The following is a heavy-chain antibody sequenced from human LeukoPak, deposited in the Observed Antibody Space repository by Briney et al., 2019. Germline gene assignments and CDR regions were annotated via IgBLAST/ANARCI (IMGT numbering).Heavy chain of an antibody. J-gene: IGHJ3*02. CDR3: VGLYGDYVEGAFDI. CDR2: IYHSGST. CDR1: GGSISSSNW. Sequence: PSGTLSLTCAVSGGSISSSNWWSWVRQPPGKGLEWIGEIYHSGSTDYNPSLKSRVTISVDKSKNQFSLKLSSVTAADTAVYYCVGLYGDYVEGAFDIWGQGTMVTVSS. D-gene: IGHD4-17*01. V-gene: IGHV4-4*02.